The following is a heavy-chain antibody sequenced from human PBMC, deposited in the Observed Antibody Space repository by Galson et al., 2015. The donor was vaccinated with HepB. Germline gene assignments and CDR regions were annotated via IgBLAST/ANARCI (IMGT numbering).Heavy chain of an antibody. CDR1: GYTFTSYA. CDR3: ARENNLDIAAAGENFDY. V-gene: IGHV7-4-1*02. Sequence: SVKVSCKASGYTFTSYAMNWVRQAPGQGLEWMGWINTNTGNPTYAQGFTGRFVFSLDTSVSTAYLQISSLKAEDTAVYYCARENNLDIAAAGENFDYWGQGTLVTVSS. D-gene: IGHD6-13*01. J-gene: IGHJ4*02. CDR2: INTNTGNP.